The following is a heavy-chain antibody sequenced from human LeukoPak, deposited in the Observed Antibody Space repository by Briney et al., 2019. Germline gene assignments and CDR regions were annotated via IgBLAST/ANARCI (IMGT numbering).Heavy chain of an antibody. CDR1: GGSFSGYY. CDR3: ARVALVLRFLEWLPYTFDY. Sequence: SETLSLTCAVYGGSFSGYYWSWIRQPPGKGLEWIGEINHSGSTNYNPSLKSRVTISVDTSKNQFSLKLSSVTAADTAVYYCARVALVLRFLEWLPYTFDYWGQGTLVTVSS. J-gene: IGHJ4*02. D-gene: IGHD3-3*01. CDR2: INHSGST. V-gene: IGHV4-34*01.